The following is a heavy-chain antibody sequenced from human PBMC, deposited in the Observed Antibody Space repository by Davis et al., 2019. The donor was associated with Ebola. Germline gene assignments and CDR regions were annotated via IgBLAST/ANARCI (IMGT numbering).Heavy chain of an antibody. CDR1: GCTFTRYG. Sequence: AASVKVSCKASGCTFTRYGISWVRQAPGQGLEWMGWISAYNGNTNYAQNLQGRVTMTTDTSPSTAYMEVRSLRYDDTAVYYCARAVTMVLPSGWFDPWGQGTLVTVSS. D-gene: IGHD3-10*01. J-gene: IGHJ5*02. CDR3: ARAVTMVLPSGWFDP. V-gene: IGHV1-18*01. CDR2: ISAYNGNT.